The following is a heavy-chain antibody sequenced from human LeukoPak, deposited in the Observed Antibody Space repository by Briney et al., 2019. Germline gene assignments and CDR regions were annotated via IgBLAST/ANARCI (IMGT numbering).Heavy chain of an antibody. CDR1: VGTFSSYA. CDR2: IIPIFGTA. J-gene: IGHJ5*02. Sequence: GASVKVSFKASVGTFSSYAISWVRQAPGQGLEWMGRIIPIFGTANYAQKFQGRVTITTDESTSTAYMELRRLRSEDTAVYYCASQDPYYYDSSGHDNWFDPWGQGTLVTVSS. D-gene: IGHD3-22*01. V-gene: IGHV1-69*05. CDR3: ASQDPYYYDSSGHDNWFDP.